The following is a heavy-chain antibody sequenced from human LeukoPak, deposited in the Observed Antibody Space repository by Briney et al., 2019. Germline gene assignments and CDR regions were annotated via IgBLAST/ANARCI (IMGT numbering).Heavy chain of an antibody. CDR1: GFNFRNAW. J-gene: IGHJ4*02. D-gene: IGHD3-22*01. Sequence: GGSLRLSCTASGFNFRNAWMCWVRQAPGKGLEWVANIKQDGSEKYYVDSVKGRFTISRDNAKNSLYLQMNSLRAEDTAVYYCARVLVTTVSLFDYWGQGTLVTVSS. CDR3: ARVLVTTVSLFDY. V-gene: IGHV3-7*04. CDR2: IKQDGSEK.